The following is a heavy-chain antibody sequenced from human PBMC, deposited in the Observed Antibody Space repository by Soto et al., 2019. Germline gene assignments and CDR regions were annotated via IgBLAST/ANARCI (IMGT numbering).Heavy chain of an antibody. CDR2: ISYDGSNK. CDR3: AKDRRWQRPGAREIDY. CDR1: GVTFSSYG. V-gene: IGHV3-30*18. Sequence: QVQLVESGGSVVQPGRSLRLSCAASGVTFSSYGMHWVRQAPGKGLEWVAVISYDGSNKYYGDSVKGRFTISRDNSKNTVYLQLNSLRAEDTAVYYWAKDRRWQRPGAREIDYWGQGTLVTVSS. J-gene: IGHJ4*02. D-gene: IGHD6-13*01.